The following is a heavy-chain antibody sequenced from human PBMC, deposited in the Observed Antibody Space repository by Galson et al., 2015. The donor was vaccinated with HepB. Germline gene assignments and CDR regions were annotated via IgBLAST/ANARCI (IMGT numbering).Heavy chain of an antibody. J-gene: IGHJ4*02. Sequence: VRQAPGQGLEWMGWINPNSGDTNYAQKFQGRVTMTRDTSISTASMDLTRLRSDDTAVYYCATGSPPGVINFWGQGTLVTVSS. D-gene: IGHD3-10*01. CDR3: ATGSPPGVINF. V-gene: IGHV1-2*02. CDR2: INPNSGDT.